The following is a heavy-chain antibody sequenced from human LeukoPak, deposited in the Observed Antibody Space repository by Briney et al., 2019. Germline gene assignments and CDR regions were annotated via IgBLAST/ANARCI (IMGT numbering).Heavy chain of an antibody. CDR3: ARRQVVTPFFEY. J-gene: IGHJ4*02. CDR1: RRTLTSPC. CDR2: TPPGENDT. V-gene: IGHV5-51*07. Sequence: ASQPTSFSRPRRTLTSPCNRRLQQLPVKGQERSGLTPPGENDTRYRPSFQGQVTLSADKSISTAYLQWSSLRASDTAMYYCARRQVVTPFFEYWGQGTLVTVSS. D-gene: IGHD3-22*01.